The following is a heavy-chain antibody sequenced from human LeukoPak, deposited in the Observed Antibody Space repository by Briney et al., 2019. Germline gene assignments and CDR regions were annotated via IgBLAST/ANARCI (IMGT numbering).Heavy chain of an antibody. D-gene: IGHD4-17*01. CDR2: INQDGSAQ. CDR1: GFSFSGYW. CDR3: ARDPATTVTTYAY. Sequence: GGSLRLSCAASGFSFSGYWMSWVRQAPGKGLEWVANINQDGSAQYYVDSVKGQFTISRDNAKNSLYLQMNSLRAEDTVVYYCARDPATTVTTYAYWGQGTLVTVSS. V-gene: IGHV3-7*01. J-gene: IGHJ4*02.